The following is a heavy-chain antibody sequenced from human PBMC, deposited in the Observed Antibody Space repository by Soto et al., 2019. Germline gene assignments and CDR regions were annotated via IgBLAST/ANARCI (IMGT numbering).Heavy chain of an antibody. CDR2: INHSGST. V-gene: IGHV4-34*01. CDR3: ARARPEFAGYYYGMDV. CDR1: GGSFSGYY. D-gene: IGHD3-10*01. J-gene: IGHJ6*02. Sequence: SETLSLTCAVYGGSFSGYYWSWIRQPPGKGLEWIGEINHSGSTNYNPSLKSRVTISVDTSKNQFSLKLSSVTAADTAVYYCARARPEFAGYYYGMDVWGQGTTVTVSS.